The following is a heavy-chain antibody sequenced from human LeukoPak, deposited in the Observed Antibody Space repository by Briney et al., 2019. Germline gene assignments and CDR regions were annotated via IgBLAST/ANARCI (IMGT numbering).Heavy chain of an antibody. CDR3: AGDYYDSGGYYNLDVFDI. CDR1: GFTFSSYE. J-gene: IGHJ3*02. Sequence: GGALRLSCAAPGFTFSSYEMNWVRQAPGKAREWVSYICSSGTTLYCGDSVKGGFTTSRDNAKTSLYLQMNCLRDEDTAVYYCAGDYYDSGGYYNLDVFDIWGQGTMVTVSS. CDR2: ICSSGTTL. V-gene: IGHV3-48*03. D-gene: IGHD3-22*01.